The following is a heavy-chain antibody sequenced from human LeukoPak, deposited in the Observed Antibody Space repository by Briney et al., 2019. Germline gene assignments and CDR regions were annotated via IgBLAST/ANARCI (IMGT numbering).Heavy chain of an antibody. Sequence: ASVKVSCKASGYTFTSYGISWVRQAPGQGLEWMGWISAYNGNTNYAQKLQGRVTMTTDTSTSTAYMERRSLRSDDTAVYYCARDWADIVVVPAEGGIDYWGQGTLVTVSS. CDR3: ARDWADIVVVPAEGGIDY. CDR2: ISAYNGNT. J-gene: IGHJ4*02. CDR1: GYTFTSYG. V-gene: IGHV1-18*01. D-gene: IGHD2-2*01.